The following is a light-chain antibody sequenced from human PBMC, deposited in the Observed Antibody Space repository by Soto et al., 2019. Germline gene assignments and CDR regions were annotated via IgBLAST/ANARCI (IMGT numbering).Light chain of an antibody. J-gene: IGLJ1*01. CDR3: NSYTSSRTGV. CDR1: SSDVGGSNY. Sequence: QSVLTQPASVSGSPGQSITISCTGTSSDVGGSNYVSWYQQHPGKAPKVMIYDVSNRPSGVSTRFSGSKSGNTASLTISSLQADDEADYYCNSYTSSRTGVFGTGTKVTVL. V-gene: IGLV2-14*01. CDR2: DVS.